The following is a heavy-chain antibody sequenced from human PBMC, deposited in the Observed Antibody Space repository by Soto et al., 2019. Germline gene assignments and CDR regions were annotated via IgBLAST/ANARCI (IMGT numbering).Heavy chain of an antibody. CDR3: ARGWYTSSWPHLDY. CDR2: ITSSCSYI. V-gene: IGHV3-21*01. D-gene: IGHD6-13*01. J-gene: IGHJ4*02. Sequence: GGSLRLSCAASGFTFSSYSMNWVRQAPGKGLEWVSSITSSCSYIYYADSLKGRFTISRDNAKNSLYLQMNSLRAKDTAVYYCARGWYTSSWPHLDYWGQGTLVTVAS. CDR1: GFTFSSYS.